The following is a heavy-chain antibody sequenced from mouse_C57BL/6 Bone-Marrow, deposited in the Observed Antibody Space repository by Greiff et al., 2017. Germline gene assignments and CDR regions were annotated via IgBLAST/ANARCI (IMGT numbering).Heavy chain of an antibody. V-gene: IGHV5-9-1*02. Sequence: VQLKESGEGLVKPGGSLKLSCAASGFTFSSYAMSWVRQTPEKRLEWVAYISSGGDYIYYADTVKGRFTISRDNARNTLYLQMSSLKSEDTAMYYCTSEGLLYYAMDYWGQGTSVTVSS. J-gene: IGHJ4*01. D-gene: IGHD2-10*01. CDR1: GFTFSSYA. CDR3: TSEGLLYYAMDY. CDR2: ISSGGDYI.